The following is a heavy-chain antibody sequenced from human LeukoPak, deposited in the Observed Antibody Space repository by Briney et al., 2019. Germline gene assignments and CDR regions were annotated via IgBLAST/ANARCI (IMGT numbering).Heavy chain of an antibody. CDR2: IRYDGSNK. D-gene: IGHD1-26*01. CDR1: GFTFSSYG. Sequence: GGSLRLSCAASGFTFSSYGMHWVRRAPGKGLEWVAFIRYDGSNKYYADSVKGRFTISRDNSKNTLYLQMNSLRAEDTAVYYCAKDLRRRVVGASGFDYWGQGTLVTVSS. CDR3: AKDLRRRVVGASGFDY. V-gene: IGHV3-30*02. J-gene: IGHJ4*02.